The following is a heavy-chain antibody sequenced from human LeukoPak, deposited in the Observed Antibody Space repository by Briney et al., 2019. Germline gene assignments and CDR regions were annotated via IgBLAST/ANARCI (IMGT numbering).Heavy chain of an antibody. CDR3: ARGGTWIYFDY. CDR2: ISSNGGST. J-gene: IGHJ4*02. D-gene: IGHD5-12*01. V-gene: IGHV3-64*01. Sequence: GGSLRLSCAASGFTISSYAMHWVRQAPGKGLEYVSAISSNGGSTYYANSVKGRFTISRDNSKNTLYLQMGSLRAEDMAVYYCARGGTWIYFDYWGQGTLVTVSS. CDR1: GFTISSYA.